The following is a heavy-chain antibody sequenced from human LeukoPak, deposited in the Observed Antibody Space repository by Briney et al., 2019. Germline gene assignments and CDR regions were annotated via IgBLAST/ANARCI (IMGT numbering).Heavy chain of an antibody. CDR3: ARVGRWGAYYFDY. CDR1: GLTFSSYW. Sequence: GGSLRLSCAASGLTFSSYWMSWVRQAPGKGLEWVANIKQDGIEKYYVDSVKGRFTISRDNAKNSLYLQMNSLRAEDTALYHCARVGRWGAYYFDYWGQGTLVTVSS. CDR2: IKQDGIEK. V-gene: IGHV3-7*03. D-gene: IGHD1-26*01. J-gene: IGHJ4*02.